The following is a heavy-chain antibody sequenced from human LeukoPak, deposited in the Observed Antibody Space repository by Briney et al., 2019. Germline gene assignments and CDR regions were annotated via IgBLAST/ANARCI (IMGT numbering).Heavy chain of an antibody. CDR1: GASISSGGYY. V-gene: IGHV4-61*02. D-gene: IGHD6-6*01. Sequence: PSQTLSLTCTVSGASISSGGYYWSWIRQPAGKGLEWIGRMYTSGITNYNPSLESRVTISLDTSENQFSLKLSSVTAADTAVYYCARGAALYYFDWWGQGTLVTVSS. CDR3: ARGAALYYFDW. J-gene: IGHJ4*02. CDR2: MYTSGIT.